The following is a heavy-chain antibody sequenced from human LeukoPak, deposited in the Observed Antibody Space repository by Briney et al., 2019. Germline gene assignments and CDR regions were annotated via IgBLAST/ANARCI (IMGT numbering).Heavy chain of an antibody. CDR2: MNPNSGNT. CDR3: ARARYCSGGSCKRGGYYFDY. Sequence: ASVKVSCKASGYTFTSYGISWVRQAPGQGLEWMGWMNPNSGNTGYAQKFQGRVTMTRNTSISTAYMELSSLRSEDTAVYYCARARYCSGGSCKRGGYYFDYWGQGTLVTVSS. J-gene: IGHJ4*02. CDR1: GYTFTSYG. D-gene: IGHD2-15*01. V-gene: IGHV1-8*02.